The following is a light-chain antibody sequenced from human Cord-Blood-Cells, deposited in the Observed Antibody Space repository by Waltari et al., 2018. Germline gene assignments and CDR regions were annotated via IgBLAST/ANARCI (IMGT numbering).Light chain of an antibody. Sequence: QSALTQPASVSGSPGQSITISCTGTSSDVGSYNLVSWYQQHPGKAPKLRIYEGSKRPSGVSNLFSGSKSGNTASLTISGLQAEDEADYYCCSYAGSSTWVFGGGTKLTVL. CDR1: SSDVGSYNL. V-gene: IGLV2-23*01. CDR3: CSYAGSSTWV. CDR2: EGS. J-gene: IGLJ3*02.